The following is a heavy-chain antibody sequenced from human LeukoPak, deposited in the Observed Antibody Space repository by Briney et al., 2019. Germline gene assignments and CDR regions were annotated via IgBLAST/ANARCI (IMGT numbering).Heavy chain of an antibody. V-gene: IGHV1-18*01. CDR1: GYTFTSYG. CDR3: ARDHAGYYDTSGYPEY. J-gene: IGHJ4*02. CDR2: ISAYNGNT. D-gene: IGHD3-22*01. Sequence: GASVKVSCKASGYTFTSYGISWVRQAPGQGLEWMGWISAYNGNTNYAQKLQDRVTMTTDTSTSTAYMELRSLRSDDTAVYYCARDHAGYYDTSGYPEYWGQGTLVTVSS.